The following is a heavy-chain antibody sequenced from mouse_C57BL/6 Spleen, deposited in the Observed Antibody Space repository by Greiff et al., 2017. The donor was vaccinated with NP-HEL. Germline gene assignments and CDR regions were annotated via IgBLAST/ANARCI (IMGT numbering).Heavy chain of an antibody. D-gene: IGHD1-1*01. CDR3: ARGSSLDY. Sequence: QVQLQQPGAELVKPGASVKLSCKASGYTFTSYWMQWVKQRPGQGLEWIGEIDPSDSYTNYNQTFKGKATLTVDTSSSTAYMQLSSLTSEDSAVYYCARGSSLDYWGQGTTLTVSS. J-gene: IGHJ2*01. CDR2: IDPSDSYT. V-gene: IGHV1-50*01. CDR1: GYTFTSYW.